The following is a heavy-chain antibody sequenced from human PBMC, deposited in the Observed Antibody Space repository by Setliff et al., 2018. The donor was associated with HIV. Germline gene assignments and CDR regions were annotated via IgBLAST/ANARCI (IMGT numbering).Heavy chain of an antibody. Sequence: PGGSLRLSCAASGFSFDDYAMHWVRQAPGKGLEWVSLISWDGGNTYYADSVKGRFTISRDNSKNSLYLQMNSLRAEDTALYYCAKDWRRYDSSGFFDYWGQGTLVTVSS. CDR1: GFSFDDYA. J-gene: IGHJ4*02. CDR2: ISWDGGNT. D-gene: IGHD3-22*01. V-gene: IGHV3-43D*03. CDR3: AKDWRRYDSSGFFDY.